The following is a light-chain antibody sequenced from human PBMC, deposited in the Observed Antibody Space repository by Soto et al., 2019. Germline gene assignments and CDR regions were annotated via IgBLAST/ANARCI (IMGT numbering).Light chain of an antibody. V-gene: IGKV1-6*01. Sequence: AIQMTQSPSSLSASVGDRVTITCRASQDIRNRLGWYQQKPGKAPRLLIYAASSLQSGVPSRFSGSGSGTDFTLTISCLQPEDVATYYCLQDNHYPWTFGQGTKVETK. CDR1: QDIRNR. J-gene: IGKJ1*01. CDR3: LQDNHYPWT. CDR2: AAS.